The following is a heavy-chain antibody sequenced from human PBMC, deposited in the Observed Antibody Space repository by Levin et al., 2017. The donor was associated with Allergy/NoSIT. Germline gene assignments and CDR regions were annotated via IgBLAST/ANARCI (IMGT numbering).Heavy chain of an antibody. D-gene: IGHD3-10*01. Sequence: GESLKISCAASGFTFSNYGMHWVRQAPGKGLEWVAVISSDGIDTYYADSVKGRFTISRDNSKNTLYLQMNSLRAEDTAVYYCAKDPRTTMIRGLIDYWGQGTLVTVSS. CDR3: AKDPRTTMIRGLIDY. CDR1: GFTFSNYG. V-gene: IGHV3-30*18. CDR2: ISSDGIDT. J-gene: IGHJ4*02.